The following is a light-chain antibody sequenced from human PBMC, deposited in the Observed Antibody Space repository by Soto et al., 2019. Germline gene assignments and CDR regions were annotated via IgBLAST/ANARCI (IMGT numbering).Light chain of an antibody. J-gene: IGKJ4*01. CDR2: AAS. Sequence: IQMTQTPSSVSAYVENIVTVGRLASQGISSWLTWYQQKPGKAPKLLIYAASSLHSGVPSRISGSGCLRDFNLSFTGLQTEDFASYSSQQSYSTPVNLGGGTKVGIK. V-gene: IGKV1-39*01. CDR1: QGISSW. CDR3: QQSYSTPVN.